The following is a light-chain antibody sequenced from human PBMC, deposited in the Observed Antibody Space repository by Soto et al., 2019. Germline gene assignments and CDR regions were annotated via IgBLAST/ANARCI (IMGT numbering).Light chain of an antibody. CDR1: PNVGKY. Sequence: QMTQSTSSLSASIGDRVTITCRASPNVGKYLNWYQQKPGKAPNVLIHAASTLRSGVPLRFSGSGAGTEFTLTISSLQPEDSGTYYCQQIYVTPLTFGGGTRLEV. V-gene: IGKV1-39*01. CDR3: QQIYVTPLT. CDR2: AAS. J-gene: IGKJ4*01.